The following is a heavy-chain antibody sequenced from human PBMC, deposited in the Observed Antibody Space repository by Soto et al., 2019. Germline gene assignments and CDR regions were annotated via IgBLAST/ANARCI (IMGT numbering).Heavy chain of an antibody. V-gene: IGHV1-69*12. CDR2: IIPIFGKV. Sequence: QVQLLQSGAEVKKPGSSVRVSCEASGGTFRTYAISWVRQAPGQGLEWMGEIIPIFGKVNYAQKFQGRVTITADESTTTVYMDLRSLTSEDTAVHYCAKGAVAGTPTSYYYYGMDVWGQGTTFTVS. J-gene: IGHJ6*02. CDR1: GGTFRTYA. CDR3: AKGAVAGTPTSYYYYGMDV. D-gene: IGHD6-19*01.